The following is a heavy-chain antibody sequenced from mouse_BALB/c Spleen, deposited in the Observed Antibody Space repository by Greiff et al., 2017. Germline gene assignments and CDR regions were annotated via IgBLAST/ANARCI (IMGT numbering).Heavy chain of an antibody. CDR3: ARETLYDYAWFAY. Sequence: VQGVESGPGLVAPSQSLSITCTVSGFSLTSYGVHWVRQPPGKGLEWLGVIWAGGSTNYNSALMSRLSISKDNSKSQVFLKMNSLQTDDTAMYYCARETLYDYAWFAYWGQGTLVTVSA. V-gene: IGHV2-9*02. J-gene: IGHJ3*01. CDR1: GFSLTSYG. D-gene: IGHD2-4*01. CDR2: IWAGGST.